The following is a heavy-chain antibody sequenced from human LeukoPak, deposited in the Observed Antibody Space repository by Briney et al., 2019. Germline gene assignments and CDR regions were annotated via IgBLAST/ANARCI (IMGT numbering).Heavy chain of an antibody. CDR2: VNTDTGDT. Sequence: ASVKVSCKASGYTFTGFCIHWVRQAPGQGLEWMGWVNTDTGDTKFAHNVQGRVAMTADTSTKTAYMELRSLRSADAAVYYCARVLSRRSSGVDSWGQGTLVTVSA. V-gene: IGHV1-18*04. CDR3: ARVLSRRSSGVDS. D-gene: IGHD3-10*01. J-gene: IGHJ4*02. CDR1: GYTFTGFC.